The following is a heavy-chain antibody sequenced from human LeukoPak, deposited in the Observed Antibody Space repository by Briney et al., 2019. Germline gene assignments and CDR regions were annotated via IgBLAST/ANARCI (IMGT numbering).Heavy chain of an antibody. Sequence: GGSLRLSCAASGFTFSSYAMGWVRQAPGKGLEWVSAISGSGGSTYYADSVKGRFTISRDNSKNTLYLQMNSLRAEDTAVYYCAKGSEYQLLSIDYWGQGTLVTVSS. CDR3: AKGSEYQLLSIDY. D-gene: IGHD2-2*01. J-gene: IGHJ4*02. CDR1: GFTFSSYA. V-gene: IGHV3-23*01. CDR2: ISGSGGST.